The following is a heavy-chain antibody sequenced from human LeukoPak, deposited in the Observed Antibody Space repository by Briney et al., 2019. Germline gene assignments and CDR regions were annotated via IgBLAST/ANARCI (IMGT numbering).Heavy chain of an antibody. CDR3: ARVSPFDI. Sequence: ASVKVSCKVSGYTLTELSMHWVRQAPGQGLEWMGIINPSGGSTSYAQKFQGRVTITADKSTSTAYMELSSLRSEDTAVYYCARVSPFDIWGQGTMVTVSS. CDR1: GYTLTELS. J-gene: IGHJ3*02. V-gene: IGHV1-46*01. CDR2: INPSGGST.